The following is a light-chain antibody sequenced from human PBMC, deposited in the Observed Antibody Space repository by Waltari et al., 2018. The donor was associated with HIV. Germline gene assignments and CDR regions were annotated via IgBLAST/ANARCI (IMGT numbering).Light chain of an antibody. J-gene: IGKJ4*01. Sequence: EIVMTQSPATLSVSPGERATLSCRASQGVASDLAWYQQKPGQAPRLLIYGASTRATGIPARFSGSGSGTEFTLTISSLQSEDCATYYCQQLNDYPQITFGGGTKVEIK. V-gene: IGKV3-15*01. CDR1: QGVASD. CDR3: QQLNDYPQIT. CDR2: GAS.